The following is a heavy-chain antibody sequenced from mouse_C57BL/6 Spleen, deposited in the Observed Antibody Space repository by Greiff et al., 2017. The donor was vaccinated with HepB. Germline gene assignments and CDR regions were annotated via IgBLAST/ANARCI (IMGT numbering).Heavy chain of an antibody. CDR1: GYTLTSYW. Sequence: QVQLQQPGTELVKPGASVKLSCKASGYTLTSYWMHWVKQRPGQGLEWIGNINPSNGGTNYNEKFKSKATLTVDKSSSTAYMQLSSLTSEDSAVYDGARSALITAGVARGYYFDYWGQGTTLTVSS. CDR3: ARSALITAGVARGYYFDY. D-gene: IGHD1-1*01. J-gene: IGHJ2*01. V-gene: IGHV1-53*01. CDR2: INPSNGGT.